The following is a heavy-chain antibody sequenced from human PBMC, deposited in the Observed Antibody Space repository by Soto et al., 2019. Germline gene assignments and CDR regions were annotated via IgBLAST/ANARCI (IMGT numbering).Heavy chain of an antibody. J-gene: IGHJ3*01. CDR1: GFTFSSYW. D-gene: IGHD2-2*02. CDR2: ITSNGGST. CDR3: VKALSARYNSAKAFDV. V-gene: IGHV3-64D*06. Sequence: PGGSLRLSCAASGFTFSSYWMHWVRQAPGKGLEYVSAITSNGGSTYYPDSVNGRFTIFRDNSKNTVSLQMSSLRPEDTAVYYCVKALSARYNSAKAFDVWGQGTMVTVSS.